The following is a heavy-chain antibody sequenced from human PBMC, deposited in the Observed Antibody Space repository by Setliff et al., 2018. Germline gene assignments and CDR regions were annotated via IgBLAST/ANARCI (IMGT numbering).Heavy chain of an antibody. CDR2: INSSGSKV. D-gene: IGHD2-15*01. V-gene: IGHV3-48*03. J-gene: IGHJ4*02. CDR3: ARTCSGSGCYAGLES. Sequence: GSLRLSCAASGFTFSNYEMNWVRQAPGKGLEWVSYINSSGSKVYYADSVKGRFTISRDNSKNTLYLQMNSLRPEDTAVYYCARTCSGSGCYAGLESWGQGTPVTVSS. CDR1: GFTFSNYE.